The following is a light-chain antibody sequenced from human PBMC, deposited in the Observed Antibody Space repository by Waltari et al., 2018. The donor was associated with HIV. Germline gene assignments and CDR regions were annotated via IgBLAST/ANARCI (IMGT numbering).Light chain of an antibody. V-gene: IGKV1-33*01. CDR3: QQYDNPPLT. CDR2: DAS. Sequence: DIQMTQSPSSLSASVGDRVTITCQASQDISNSLNWYQQKPGKAAKLLIYDASNLETGVPSRFSGSGSGTDFTFTISSLQPEDIATFYCQQYDNPPLTFGPGTKVEVK. CDR1: QDISNS. J-gene: IGKJ3*01.